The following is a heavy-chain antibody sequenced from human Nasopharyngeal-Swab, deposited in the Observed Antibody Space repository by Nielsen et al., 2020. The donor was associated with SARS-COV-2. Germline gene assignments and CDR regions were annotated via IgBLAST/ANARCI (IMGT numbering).Heavy chain of an antibody. Sequence: GESLKISCAASGFTFSSYGMHWVRQAPGKGLEWVAVIWYDGSNKYYADSVKGRFTISRDNSKNTLYLQMNSLRAEDTAVYYCARDPKEYSSVWYLGGYFDYWGQGTLVTVSS. V-gene: IGHV3-33*08. CDR1: GFTFSSYG. D-gene: IGHD6-19*01. CDR2: IWYDGSNK. CDR3: ARDPKEYSSVWYLGGYFDY. J-gene: IGHJ4*02.